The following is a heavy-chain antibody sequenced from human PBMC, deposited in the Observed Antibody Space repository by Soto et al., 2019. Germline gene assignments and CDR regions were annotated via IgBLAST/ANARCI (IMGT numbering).Heavy chain of an antibody. CDR3: ASVGNFWTRDV. CDR2: IKEDGSEK. Sequence: EVQLVESGGGLVQPGGSLRLSCAASGFTFSSHWMTWVRQAPGKGLEWVANIKEDGSEKYYVDSVKGRFTISKDNAQNSMHLQMNSLRGEDTAVYYCASVGNFWTRDVWGKGTTVTVSS. CDR1: GFTFSSHW. V-gene: IGHV3-7*01. D-gene: IGHD3-3*01. J-gene: IGHJ6*04.